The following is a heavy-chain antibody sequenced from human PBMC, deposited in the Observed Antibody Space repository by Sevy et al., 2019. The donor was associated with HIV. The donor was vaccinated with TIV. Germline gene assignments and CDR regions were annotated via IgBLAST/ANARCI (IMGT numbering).Heavy chain of an antibody. Sequence: GGSLRLSCAASGFTFNTYGMHWVHQTPGKGLEWVAVISYDGTDTYYADSVKGRFTISKDNSKNTLSLQMNSLRVEDTAVYYCAKAAIVVVSASPNCFDSWGPGTVVTVSS. CDR3: AKAAIVVVSASPNCFDS. CDR1: GFTFNTYG. D-gene: IGHD2-21*02. CDR2: ISYDGTDT. V-gene: IGHV3-30*18. J-gene: IGHJ4*02.